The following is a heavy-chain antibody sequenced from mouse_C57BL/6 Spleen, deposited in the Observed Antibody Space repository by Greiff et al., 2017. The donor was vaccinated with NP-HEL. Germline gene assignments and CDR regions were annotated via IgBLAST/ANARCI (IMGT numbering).Heavy chain of an antibody. CDR3: ARGYSNSYTAWFAY. V-gene: IGHV1-50*01. CDR1: GYTFTSYW. CDR2: IDPSDSYT. J-gene: IGHJ3*01. D-gene: IGHD2-5*01. Sequence: QVQLKQPGAELVKPGASVKLSCKASGYTFTSYWMQWVKQRPGQGLEWIGEIDPSDSYTNYNQKFKGKATLTVDTSSSTAYMQLSSLTSEDSAVYYCARGYSNSYTAWFAYWGQGTLVTVSA.